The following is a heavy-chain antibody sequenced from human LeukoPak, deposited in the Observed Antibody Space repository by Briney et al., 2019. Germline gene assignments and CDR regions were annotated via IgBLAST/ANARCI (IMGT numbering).Heavy chain of an antibody. Sequence: PSETLSLTCTVSGASISRGGYYWSWVRQHPGKGLEWIGYIYYSVSTYYNPSLKSRVTISVDTSKNQFSLKLSSVTAADTAVYYCARGGWELLNWFDPWGQGTLVTVSS. CDR3: ARGGWELLNWFDP. CDR1: GASISRGGYY. D-gene: IGHD1-26*01. CDR2: IYYSVST. V-gene: IGHV4-31*03. J-gene: IGHJ5*02.